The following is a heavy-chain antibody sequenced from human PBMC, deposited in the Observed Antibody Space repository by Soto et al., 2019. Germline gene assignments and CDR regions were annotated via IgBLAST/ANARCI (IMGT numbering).Heavy chain of an antibody. CDR1: GFTVSSYR. D-gene: IGHD4-4*01. V-gene: IGHV3-21*01. CDR3: ARMSTVLTQRIFYGTDV. CDR2: ITSSRSFT. J-gene: IGHJ6*02. Sequence: PGGSLRLSCAASGFTVSSYRMSWVRQAPGKGLEWVSSITSSRSFTYYADSLKGRFTISRDNAKNSLYLQMNSLRDEDTAVYYCARMSTVLTQRIFYGTDVWGQGTAFTVSS.